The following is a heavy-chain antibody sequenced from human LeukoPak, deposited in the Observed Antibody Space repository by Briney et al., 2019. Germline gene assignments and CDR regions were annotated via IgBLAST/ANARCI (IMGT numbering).Heavy chain of an antibody. Sequence: GRSLRLSCAASRFTFSASPIHGVRQASAKGLERVGLIRSKAYSYATAYAESVKGRFTISRHDSENTASLQMNSLTTEHTVMYHCTRRGGDCYFYGMDVWGQGTPVTVSS. CDR2: IRSKAYSYAT. D-gene: IGHD3-10*01. J-gene: IGHJ6*02. CDR1: RFTFSASP. CDR3: TRRGGDCYFYGMDV. V-gene: IGHV3-73*01.